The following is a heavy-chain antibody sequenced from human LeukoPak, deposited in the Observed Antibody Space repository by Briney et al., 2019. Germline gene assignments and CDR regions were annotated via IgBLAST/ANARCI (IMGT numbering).Heavy chain of an antibody. Sequence: GGSLRLSCADSGFIFSNYGMNWVGQAPGKGLEWVSSISSLSSYIYYADSVKGRFTISRDNAKNSLYLQMNSLRAEDTAVYYCAKDLGFTGAPANWGQGTLVTVSS. V-gene: IGHV3-21*06. J-gene: IGHJ4*02. D-gene: IGHD7-27*01. CDR3: AKDLGFTGAPAN. CDR2: ISSLSSYI. CDR1: GFIFSNYG.